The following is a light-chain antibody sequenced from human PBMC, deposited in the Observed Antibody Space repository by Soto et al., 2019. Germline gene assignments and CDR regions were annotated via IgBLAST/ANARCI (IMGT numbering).Light chain of an antibody. CDR2: AAS. Sequence: DIQMTQYPSSLSASVGDRVTITCRASQSISSYLNWYQQKPGKAPKLLIYAASSLQSGVPSRFSGSGSGTDFTLTISRLQPEDFATYYCQQSYSTPPRTFGRGTEVDIK. V-gene: IGKV1-39*01. CDR1: QSISSY. J-gene: IGKJ1*01. CDR3: QQSYSTPPRT.